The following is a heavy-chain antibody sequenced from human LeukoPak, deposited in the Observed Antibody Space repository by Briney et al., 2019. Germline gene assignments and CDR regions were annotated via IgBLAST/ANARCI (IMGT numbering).Heavy chain of an antibody. Sequence: SETLSLTCTVSGGSISSSSYYWGWIRQPPGKGLEWIGSIYYSGSTYYNPSPKSRVTISVDTSKNQFSLKLSSVTAADTAVYYCARAIRRYYYYYYMDVWGKGTTVTVSS. J-gene: IGHJ6*03. V-gene: IGHV4-39*07. CDR2: IYYSGST. CDR1: GGSISSSSYY. CDR3: ARAIRRYYYYYYMDV.